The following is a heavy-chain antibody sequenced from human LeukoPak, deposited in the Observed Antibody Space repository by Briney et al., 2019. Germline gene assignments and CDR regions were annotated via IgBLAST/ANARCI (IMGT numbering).Heavy chain of an antibody. CDR3: ARDWHSRNIDY. Sequence: PGGSLILSCAASGFTFSSFEMSWVRQAPGEGLEWVSYISSSGSTIYYADSVKGRFTISRDNAKSSLYLQVNSLRAEDTAMYYCARDWHSRNIDYWGQGTLVTVSS. CDR1: GFTFSSFE. CDR2: ISSSGSTI. D-gene: IGHD6-13*01. V-gene: IGHV3-48*03. J-gene: IGHJ4*02.